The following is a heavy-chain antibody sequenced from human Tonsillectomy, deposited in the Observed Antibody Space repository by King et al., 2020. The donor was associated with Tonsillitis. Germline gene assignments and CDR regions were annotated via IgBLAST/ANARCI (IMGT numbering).Heavy chain of an antibody. CDR2: TYYSGST. CDR1: GGSISSGGYY. CDR3: ARDLIGDIHRVHGAFDI. J-gene: IGHJ3*02. V-gene: IGHV4-31*03. Sequence: QLQESGPGLVKPSQTLSLTCTVSGGSISSGGYYWTWIRQHPGKGLVWIGYTYYSGSTYYNPSLKSRVTISVYTSKNQFSLKLSVVTAADTAVYYCARDLIGDIHRVHGAFDIWGQGTMVTVSS. D-gene: IGHD3-22*01.